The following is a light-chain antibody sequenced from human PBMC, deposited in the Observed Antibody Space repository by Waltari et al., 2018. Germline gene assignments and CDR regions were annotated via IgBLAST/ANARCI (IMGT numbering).Light chain of an antibody. CDR2: SAS. Sequence: DIQMTQSPSSVSASVGDRVTITCRASPGINNWLARYQQKPGRAPKLLVYSASTLQSGVPSRFSGSGSGTEFTLTISSLQSEDFAVYYCQQAYSFPFTFGPGTKVDI. J-gene: IGKJ3*01. V-gene: IGKV1-12*01. CDR1: PGINNW. CDR3: QQAYSFPFT.